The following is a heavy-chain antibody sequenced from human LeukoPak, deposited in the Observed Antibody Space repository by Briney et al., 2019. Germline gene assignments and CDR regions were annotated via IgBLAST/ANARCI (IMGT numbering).Heavy chain of an antibody. Sequence: GGSLRLSCAASGLTFSSYGMHWVRQAPGKGLEWVAVIWYDGSNKYYADSVKSRFTISRDNSKNTLYLQMNSLRAEDTAVYYCARRGVVVTAIDYWGQGTLVTVSS. J-gene: IGHJ4*02. CDR3: ARRGVVVTAIDY. CDR2: IWYDGSNK. V-gene: IGHV3-33*01. CDR1: GLTFSSYG. D-gene: IGHD2-21*02.